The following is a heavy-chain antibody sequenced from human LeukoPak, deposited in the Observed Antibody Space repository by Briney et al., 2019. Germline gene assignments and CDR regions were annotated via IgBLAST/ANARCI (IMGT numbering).Heavy chain of an antibody. V-gene: IGHV4-39*07. J-gene: IGHJ4*02. Sequence: SETLSLTCTVSGGSISSSSYYWGWIRQPPGTGLEWIGSIYYSGSTYYNPSLKSRVTISVDTSKNQFSLKLSSVTAADTAVYYCARARGAAELEYWGQGTLVTVSS. CDR2: IYYSGST. D-gene: IGHD3-3*01. CDR1: GGSISSSSYY. CDR3: ARARGAAELEY.